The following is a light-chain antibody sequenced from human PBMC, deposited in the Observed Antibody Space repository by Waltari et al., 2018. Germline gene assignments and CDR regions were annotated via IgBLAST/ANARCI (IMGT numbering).Light chain of an antibody. J-gene: IGLJ1*01. CDR3: QLADSTVTYV. CDR1: TLPKQY. V-gene: IGLV3-25*03. CDR2: KDT. Sequence: SHELTQPPSVSVSPGQTATKTCSGETLPKQYVYWYQHKPGQAPVLLIYKDTERPSGIPDRFSGSSSGTSVTLTISGVQAEDEADYYCQLADSTVTYVFGPGTKVIVL.